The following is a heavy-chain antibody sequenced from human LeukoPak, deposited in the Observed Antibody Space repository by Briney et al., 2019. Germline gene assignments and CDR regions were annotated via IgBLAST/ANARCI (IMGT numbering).Heavy chain of an antibody. D-gene: IGHD2-21*02. CDR2: FDPEDGET. J-gene: IGHJ4*02. V-gene: IGHV1-24*01. CDR3: ATGTAYCGGDCYSANLDY. Sequence: ASVKVSCKVSGYTLTELSMHWVRQAPGKGLEWMGGFDPEDGETIYAQKSQGRVTMTEDTSTDTAYMELSSLRSEDTAVYYCATGTAYCGGDCYSANLDYWGQGTLVTVSS. CDR1: GYTLTELS.